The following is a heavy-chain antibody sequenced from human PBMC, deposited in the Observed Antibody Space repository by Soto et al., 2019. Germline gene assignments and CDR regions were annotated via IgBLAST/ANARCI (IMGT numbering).Heavy chain of an antibody. CDR1: GGTFSSYA. CDR3: ARDYGYYYDSSGYYYFDY. Sequence: ASVKVSCKASGGTFSSYAISWVRQAPGQGLEWMGGIIPIFGTANYAQKFQGRVTITADESTSTAYMELSSLRSEDTAVYYCARDYGYYYDSSGYYYFDYWGQGTLVTVSS. D-gene: IGHD3-22*01. CDR2: IIPIFGTA. J-gene: IGHJ4*02. V-gene: IGHV1-69*13.